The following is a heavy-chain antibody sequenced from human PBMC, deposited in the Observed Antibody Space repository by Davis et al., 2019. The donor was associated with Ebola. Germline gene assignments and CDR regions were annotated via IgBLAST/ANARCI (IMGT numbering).Heavy chain of an antibody. Sequence: PGGSLSLSCTVSGGSISSYYWSWIRQPAGKGLEWIGRIYSNGITTYNSSLKGRVTMSVDTSRNHFSLELDSVTAADTAVYYCARAGYWYGSGSYLVYDYWGQGTLVTVYS. D-gene: IGHD3-10*01. V-gene: IGHV4-4*07. CDR2: IYSNGIT. J-gene: IGHJ4*02. CDR1: GGSISSYY. CDR3: ARAGYWYGSGSYLVYDY.